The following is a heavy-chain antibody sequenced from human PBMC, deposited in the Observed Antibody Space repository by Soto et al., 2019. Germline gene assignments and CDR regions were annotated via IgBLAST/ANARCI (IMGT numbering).Heavy chain of an antibody. CDR1: GGSITGGAYY. Sequence: SETLSLTCTVAGGSITGGAYYWRWIRQPPGKGLEWIRYIYYSGSTYYNPSLKSRVTISVDTSKNQFSLKLSSVTAADTAVYYCARDRQDSDSSTNGFDYWGQGTLVTVSS. V-gene: IGHV4-31*03. CDR2: IYYSGST. J-gene: IGHJ4*02. CDR3: ARDRQDSDSSTNGFDY. D-gene: IGHD6-13*01.